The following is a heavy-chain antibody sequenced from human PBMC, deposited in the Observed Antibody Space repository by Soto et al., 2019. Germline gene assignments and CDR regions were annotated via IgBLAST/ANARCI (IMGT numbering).Heavy chain of an antibody. J-gene: IGHJ4*02. CDR2: ISGSGGST. CDR1: GFTFSSYA. D-gene: IGHD4-17*01. Sequence: GGSLRLSCAASGFTFSSYAMSWVRQAPGKGLEWVSAISGSGGSTYYADSVKGRFTISRDNSKNTLYLQMNSLRAEDTAVYYCAPAGYGGKKGPHWRQRTLVTVSS. CDR3: APAGYGGKKGPH. V-gene: IGHV3-23*01.